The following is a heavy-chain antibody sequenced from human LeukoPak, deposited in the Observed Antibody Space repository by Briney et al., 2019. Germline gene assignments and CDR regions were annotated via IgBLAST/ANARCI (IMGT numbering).Heavy chain of an antibody. Sequence: ASVKVSCKASGYTFTSYGISWVRQAPGQGLEWMGWISAYNGNTNYAQKPQGRVTMTTDTSTSTAYMELRSLRSDDTAVYYCARGPGTDRSGWAHYYYYYYMDVWGKGTTVTVSS. V-gene: IGHV1-18*01. J-gene: IGHJ6*03. D-gene: IGHD6-19*01. CDR1: GYTFTSYG. CDR3: ARGPGTDRSGWAHYYYYYYMDV. CDR2: ISAYNGNT.